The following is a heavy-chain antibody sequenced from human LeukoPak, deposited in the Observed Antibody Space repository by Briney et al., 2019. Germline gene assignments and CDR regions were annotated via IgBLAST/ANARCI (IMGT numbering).Heavy chain of an antibody. D-gene: IGHD3-10*01. CDR3: ARATYGSGILYYYYGMDV. V-gene: IGHV4-30-4*08. J-gene: IGHJ6*02. CDR1: GGSISSGGYY. Sequence: SQTLSLTCTVSGGSISSGGYYWSWIRQHPGKGLEWIGYIYYSGSTYYNPPLKSRVTISVDTSKNQFSLKLSSVTAADTAVYYCARATYGSGILYYYYGMDVWGQGTTVTVSS. CDR2: IYYSGST.